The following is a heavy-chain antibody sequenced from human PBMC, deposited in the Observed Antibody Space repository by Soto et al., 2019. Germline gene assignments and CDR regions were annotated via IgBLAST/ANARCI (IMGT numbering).Heavy chain of an antibody. D-gene: IGHD3-10*01. V-gene: IGHV4-34*01. CDR1: GGSFTAYY. J-gene: IGHJ4*02. CDR2: INHIGSP. Sequence: SETLSLTCAVYGGSFTAYYWSWIRQPPGKGLEWIGEINHIGSPNYNPSLKSRVSMSIDRSRNHFSLKLNSVTAADTAVYYCARGFAFWGQGTLVTVSS. CDR3: ARGFAF.